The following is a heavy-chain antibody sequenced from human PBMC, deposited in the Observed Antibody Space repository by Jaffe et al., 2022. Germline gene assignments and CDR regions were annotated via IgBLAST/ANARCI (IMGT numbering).Heavy chain of an antibody. Sequence: EVQLVESGGGLVQPGGSLRLSCAASGFTFSSYEMNWVRQAPGKGLEWVSYISSSGSTIYYADSVKGRFTISRDNAKNSLYLQMNSLRAEDTAVYYCARDRRGYSGYGFFDYWGQGTLVTVSS. CDR2: ISSSGSTI. J-gene: IGHJ4*02. D-gene: IGHD5-12*01. V-gene: IGHV3-48*03. CDR1: GFTFSSYE. CDR3: ARDRRGYSGYGFFDY.